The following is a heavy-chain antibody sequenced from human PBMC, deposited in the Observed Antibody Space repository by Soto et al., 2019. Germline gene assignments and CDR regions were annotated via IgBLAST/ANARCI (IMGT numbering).Heavy chain of an antibody. CDR1: GFTFSAYE. J-gene: IGHJ4*02. CDR3: VREGHYYFDY. Sequence: GWSLRLSCAASGFTFSAYEMHWVRQAPGQGLEWVSYISKSGGTTYYADSVKGRFTISRDDAKNSVYLQMSSLRPEDMAVYKCVREGHYYFDYWGQGALVTVLL. CDR2: ISKSGGTT. V-gene: IGHV3-48*03.